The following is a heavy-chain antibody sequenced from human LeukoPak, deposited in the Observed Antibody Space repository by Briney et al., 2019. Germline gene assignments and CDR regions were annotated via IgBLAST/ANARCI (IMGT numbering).Heavy chain of an antibody. J-gene: IGHJ4*02. D-gene: IGHD5-12*01. Sequence: SETLSLTCTVSGGSIDNYSWSWIRQPPGQGLEWIGYIFYSGHTNYNPSLKSRVTISVDTSKNQFSLKLTSVTAADTAVYYCAREVRSGYDYTFDYWGQGTLVTVSS. CDR1: GGSIDNYS. V-gene: IGHV4-59*12. CDR3: AREVRSGYDYTFDY. CDR2: IFYSGHT.